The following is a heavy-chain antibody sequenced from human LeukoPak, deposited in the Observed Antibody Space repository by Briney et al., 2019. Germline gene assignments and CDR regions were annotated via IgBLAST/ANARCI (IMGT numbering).Heavy chain of an antibody. D-gene: IGHD3-16*02. V-gene: IGHV3-48*01. J-gene: IGHJ3*02. CDR3: ARGYDYVWGSYPDAFDI. Sequence: PGGSLRLSCAASGFTFSSYSMNWVCQAPGKGLEWVSHISSSSSTIYYADSVKGRFTISRDNAKNSLYLQMNSLRAEDTALYHCARGYDYVWGSYPDAFDIWGQGTMVTVSS. CDR1: GFTFSSYS. CDR2: ISSSSSTI.